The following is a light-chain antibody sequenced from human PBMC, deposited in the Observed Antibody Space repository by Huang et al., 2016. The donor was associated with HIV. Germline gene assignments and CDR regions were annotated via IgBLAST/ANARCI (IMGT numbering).Light chain of an antibody. CDR3: QQSSNWPSIT. Sequence: EIVLTQSPATLSLSPGERATLSCRASQSVSNSLAWYQQEPGQAPRLLIYDASNRATGIPARFSGSGSGPDFTLTITNLEPEDFAVYYCQQSSNWPSITFGQGTRLEIK. V-gene: IGKV3-11*01. CDR2: DAS. CDR1: QSVSNS. J-gene: IGKJ5*01.